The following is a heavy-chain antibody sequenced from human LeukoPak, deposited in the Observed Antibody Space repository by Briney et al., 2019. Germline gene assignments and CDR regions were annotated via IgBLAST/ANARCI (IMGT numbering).Heavy chain of an antibody. Sequence: ASVKVSCKASGYTFTNHYMHWVRQAPGQGLEWLGLISPSGDKTWNAQKFQGRVTMTRDMSTSTDYLELSSLRSEDTAVYYCARGGSYLSAFDIWGQGTMVTVSS. CDR2: ISPSGDKT. D-gene: IGHD1-26*01. CDR1: GYTFTNHY. J-gene: IGHJ3*02. V-gene: IGHV1-46*01. CDR3: ARGGSYLSAFDI.